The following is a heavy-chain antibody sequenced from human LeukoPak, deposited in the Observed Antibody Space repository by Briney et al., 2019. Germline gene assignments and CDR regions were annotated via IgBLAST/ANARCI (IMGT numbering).Heavy chain of an antibody. CDR1: GFTFSSYE. J-gene: IGHJ4*02. CDR3: ATTSGGSPWYFDY. D-gene: IGHD3-10*01. Sequence: GGSLRLSCAASGFTFSSYEVNWVRQAPGKGLEWVSYISSSGSTIYYADSVKGRFTISRDNAKNSLYLQMNSLRAEDTAVYYCATTSGGSPWYFDYWGQGTLVTVSS. V-gene: IGHV3-48*03. CDR2: ISSSGSTI.